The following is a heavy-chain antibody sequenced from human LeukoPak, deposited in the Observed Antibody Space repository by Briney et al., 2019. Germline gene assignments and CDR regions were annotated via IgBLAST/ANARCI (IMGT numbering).Heavy chain of an antibody. Sequence: PSETLSLTCTVSGGSINNYYWSWIRQPAGKGLEWIGRIYTRGSTNYNPSLKSRATMSVDTSKRQFSLELSSVTAADTAVYYCARGGAYGTMLRGINWFDPWGPGTLVAVSS. CDR2: IYTRGST. J-gene: IGHJ5*02. CDR3: ARGGAYGTMLRGINWFDP. CDR1: GGSINNYY. D-gene: IGHD3-10*01. V-gene: IGHV4-4*07.